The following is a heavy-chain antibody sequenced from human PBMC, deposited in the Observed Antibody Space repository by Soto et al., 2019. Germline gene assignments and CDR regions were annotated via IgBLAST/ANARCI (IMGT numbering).Heavy chain of an antibody. J-gene: IGHJ6*02. CDR3: ASGADSSSGDLAQDYYYYGMDV. CDR2: IIPIFGTA. V-gene: IGHV1-69*13. D-gene: IGHD6-13*01. CDR1: GYTFTSYD. Sequence: SVKVSCKASGYTFTSYDINWVRQATGQGLEWMGGIIPIFGTANYAQKFQGRVTITADESTSTAYMELSSLRSEDTAVYYCASGADSSSGDLAQDYYYYGMDVWGQGTTVTVSS.